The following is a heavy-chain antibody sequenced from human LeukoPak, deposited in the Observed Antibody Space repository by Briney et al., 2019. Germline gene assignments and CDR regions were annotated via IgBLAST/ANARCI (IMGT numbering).Heavy chain of an antibody. Sequence: GGSLRLSCAASGFTFSSYAMSWVRQAPGKGLEWVSSISSSSSYIYYADSVKGRFTISRDNAKNSLYLQMNSLRAEDTAVYYCARGAAAGLYWGQGTLVTVSS. D-gene: IGHD6-13*01. CDR3: ARGAAAGLY. CDR2: ISSSSSYI. V-gene: IGHV3-21*01. CDR1: GFTFSSYA. J-gene: IGHJ4*02.